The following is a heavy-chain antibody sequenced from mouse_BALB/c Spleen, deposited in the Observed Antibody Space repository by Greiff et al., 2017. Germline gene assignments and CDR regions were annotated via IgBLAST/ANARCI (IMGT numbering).Heavy chain of an antibody. CDR1: GFSLTSYG. CDR3: AREAHYGVDY. V-gene: IGHV2-9*02. J-gene: IGHJ2*01. CDR2: IWAGGST. D-gene: IGHD1-2*01. Sequence: VQRVESGPGLVAPSQSLSITCTVSGFSLTSYGVHWVRQPPGKGLEWLGVIWAGGSTNYNSALMSRLSISKDNSKSQVFLKMNSLQTDDTAMYYCAREAHYGVDYWGQGTTLTVSS.